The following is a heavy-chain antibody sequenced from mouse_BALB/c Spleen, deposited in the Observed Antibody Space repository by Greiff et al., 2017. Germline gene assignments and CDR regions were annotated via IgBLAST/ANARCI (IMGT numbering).Heavy chain of an antibody. Sequence: ESGAELVRPGTSVKISCKASGYTFTNYWLGWVKQRPGHGLEWIGDIYPGGGYTNYNEKFKGKATLTADTSSSTAYMQLSSLTSEDSAVYFCARLYGNYFDYWGQGTTLTVSS. CDR1: GYTFTNYW. V-gene: IGHV1-63*02. CDR2: IYPGGGYT. D-gene: IGHD2-10*02. CDR3: ARLYGNYFDY. J-gene: IGHJ2*01.